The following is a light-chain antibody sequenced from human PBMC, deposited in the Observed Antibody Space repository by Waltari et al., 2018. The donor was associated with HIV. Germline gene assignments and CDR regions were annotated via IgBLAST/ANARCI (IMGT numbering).Light chain of an antibody. CDR1: QDINKD. J-gene: IGKJ5*01. CDR3: QQSHKTPLT. V-gene: IGKV1-39*01. CDR2: SAS. Sequence: DIQMTQSPSSVSADVGDRVIMTCRASQDINKDVNWYQQKPGRSPRLLIYSASGLQSGVPSTFSGSGSGVEFNFTIAALETEDSALFYCQQSHKTPLTFGGGTRIEIK.